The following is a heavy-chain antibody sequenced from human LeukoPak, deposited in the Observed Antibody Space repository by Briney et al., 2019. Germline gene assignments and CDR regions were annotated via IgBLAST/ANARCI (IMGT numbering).Heavy chain of an antibody. V-gene: IGHV4-39*01. CDR3: ASSWSSGGFDY. D-gene: IGHD6-19*01. Sequence: PSETLSLTCTVSGGFISSSSYFWGWIRQPPGKGLEWIGSIYYSGSTSYNTSPKSRVTISVDTSKNQFSLKLSSVTAADTAVYYCASSWSSGGFDYWGQGTLVTVSS. J-gene: IGHJ4*02. CDR2: IYYSGST. CDR1: GGFISSSSYF.